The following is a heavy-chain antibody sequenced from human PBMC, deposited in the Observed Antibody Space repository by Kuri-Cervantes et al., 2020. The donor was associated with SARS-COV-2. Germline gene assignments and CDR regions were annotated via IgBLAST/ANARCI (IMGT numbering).Heavy chain of an antibody. CDR2: ISSSSSYI. CDR3: ARSYYDYIWGSYRPEALDY. J-gene: IGHJ4*02. CDR1: GFTFSSYS. V-gene: IGHV3-21*01. Sequence: GGSLRLSCAASGFTFSSYSMNWVRQAPGKGLEWVSSISSSSSYIYYADSVKGRFTISRDNAKNTLYLQMNSLRAEDTAVYYCARSYYDYIWGSYRPEALDYWGQGTLVTVSS. D-gene: IGHD3-16*02.